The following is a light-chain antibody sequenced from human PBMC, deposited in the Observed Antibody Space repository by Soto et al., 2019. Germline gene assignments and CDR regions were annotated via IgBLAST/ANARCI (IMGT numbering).Light chain of an antibody. V-gene: IGKV1-5*01. CDR1: QSISNW. CDR3: QQYNNWPPAWT. Sequence: DIQMTQSPSPLPASVGDRVTITCRASQSISNWLAWYQQKPGTAPKLLIYHASTSATGIPARFSGSGSETEFTLTISSLQSEDFAVYYCQQYNNWPPAWTFGQGTKVDIK. J-gene: IGKJ1*01. CDR2: HAS.